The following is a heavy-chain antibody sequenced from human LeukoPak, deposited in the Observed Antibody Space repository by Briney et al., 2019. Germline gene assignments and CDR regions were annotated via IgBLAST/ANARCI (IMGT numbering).Heavy chain of an antibody. D-gene: IGHD4/OR15-4a*01. CDR3: ARTQPLVPDAFDI. Sequence: EASVTVSCKASGYTFTGYYMHWVRQAPGQGLEWMGWINPNSGGTNYAQKFQGRVTMTRDTSISTAYMELRSLRSDDTAVYYCARTQPLVPDAFDIWGQGTMVTVSS. CDR2: INPNSGGT. V-gene: IGHV1-2*02. J-gene: IGHJ3*02. CDR1: GYTFTGYY.